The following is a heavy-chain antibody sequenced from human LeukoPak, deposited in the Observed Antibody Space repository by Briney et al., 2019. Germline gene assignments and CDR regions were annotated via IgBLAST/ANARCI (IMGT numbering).Heavy chain of an antibody. CDR3: ARGRVWFGELLPARSIGFDY. J-gene: IGHJ4*02. V-gene: IGHV4-34*01. D-gene: IGHD3-10*01. CDR2: INHSGNT. Sequence: SETLSLTCAVYGGSLSGCYWSWIRHPPGKAVEWIGEINHSGNTNYNPSLKSRVTISVDTSKNQFSLKLSSVTAADTAVYYCARGRVWFGELLPARSIGFDYWGQGTLVTVSS. CDR1: GGSLSGCY.